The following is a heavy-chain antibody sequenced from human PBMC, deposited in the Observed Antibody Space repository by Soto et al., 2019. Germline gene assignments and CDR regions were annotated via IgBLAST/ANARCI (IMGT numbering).Heavy chain of an antibody. CDR1: GFTFSTFD. Sequence: DVQLVESGGGLVQPGGSLRLSCAGSGFTFSTFDIHWVRQAPGKGLEWVSGIGTLSDTFYAASVQGRFTISRDNSNNTAYLQMDSLRPEDTAVYYCARDVRYVRTLDHWGQGTLVSVSS. CDR2: IGTLSDT. CDR3: ARDVRYVRTLDH. J-gene: IGHJ4*02. D-gene: IGHD3-16*01. V-gene: IGHV3-13*01.